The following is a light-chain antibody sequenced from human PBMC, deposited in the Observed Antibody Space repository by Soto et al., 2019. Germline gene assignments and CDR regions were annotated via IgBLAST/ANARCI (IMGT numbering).Light chain of an antibody. V-gene: IGKV1-39*01. Sequence: DIQMTQSPSSLSASVGDRVTITCRASPSISSYLNWYQQKPVKAPKLLIYAASSLQSGVPSRFSGSGSGTDFTLTISSLQPEDFATYYCQHSYSTHLTFGGGTKVEIK. CDR2: AAS. J-gene: IGKJ4*01. CDR3: QHSYSTHLT. CDR1: PSISSY.